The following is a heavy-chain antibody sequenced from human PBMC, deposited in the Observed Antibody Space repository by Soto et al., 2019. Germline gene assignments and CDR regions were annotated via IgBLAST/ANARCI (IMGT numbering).Heavy chain of an antibody. CDR3: ARGDSITIFGVPPY. V-gene: IGHV3-21*01. CDR1: GFTFSTYT. J-gene: IGHJ4*02. D-gene: IGHD3-3*01. CDR2: ISSSSTYV. Sequence: GGSLRLSCAASGFTFSTYTMDWVRQAPGKGLEWVSSISSSSTYVYYADSVKGRFTISRDNAKNSLYLQMNSLRAEDTAVYYCARGDSITIFGVPPYWGQGTLVTVSS.